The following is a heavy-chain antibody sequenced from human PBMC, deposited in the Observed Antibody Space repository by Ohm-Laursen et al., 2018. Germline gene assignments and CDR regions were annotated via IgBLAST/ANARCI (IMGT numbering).Heavy chain of an antibody. V-gene: IGHV3-7*01. D-gene: IGHD3-10*01. Sequence: SLRLFCAASGFTFSSYWMSWVRQTPGKGLEWVANIKEDGSEKFYVDSVKGRFTISRDNAKNSLYLQMNSLRAEDTAVFYCARGRRYYGSGYGMDVWGQGTTVTVSS. CDR2: IKEDGSEK. J-gene: IGHJ6*02. CDR3: ARGRRYYGSGYGMDV. CDR1: GFTFSSYW.